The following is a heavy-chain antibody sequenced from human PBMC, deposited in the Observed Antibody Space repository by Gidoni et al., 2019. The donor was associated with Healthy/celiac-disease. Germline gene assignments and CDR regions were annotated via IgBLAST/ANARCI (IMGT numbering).Heavy chain of an antibody. CDR3: AKEGGGEFNYIWGSYRPLIDRPLGYFDY. CDR2: ISGSGGST. Sequence: CAASGFTFSSYAMSWVRQAPGKGLEWVSAISGSGGSTYYADSVKGRFTISRDNSKNTLYLQMNSLRAEDTAVYYCAKEGGGEFNYIWGSYRPLIDRPLGYFDYWGQGTLVTVSS. D-gene: IGHD3-16*02. CDR1: GFTFSSYA. J-gene: IGHJ4*02. V-gene: IGHV3-23*01.